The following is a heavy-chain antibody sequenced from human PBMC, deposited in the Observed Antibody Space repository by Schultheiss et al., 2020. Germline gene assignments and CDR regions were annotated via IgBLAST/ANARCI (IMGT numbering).Heavy chain of an antibody. CDR2: IYYSGST. CDR1: GGSISSYY. D-gene: IGHD4-17*01. J-gene: IGHJ4*02. CDR3: ARDRGDSGPFDY. Sequence: SETLSLTCTVSGGSISSYYWSWIRQHPGKGLEWIGYIYYSGSTYYNPSLKSRVTISVDTSKNQFSLKLSSVTAADTAVYYCARDRGDSGPFDYWGQGTLVTVSS. V-gene: IGHV4-59*12.